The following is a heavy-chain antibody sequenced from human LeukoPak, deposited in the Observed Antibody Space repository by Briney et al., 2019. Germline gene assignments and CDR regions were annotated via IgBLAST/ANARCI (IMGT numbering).Heavy chain of an antibody. CDR3: ARDGITGTVAFDI. CDR1: GFTFSSYS. D-gene: IGHD1-20*01. J-gene: IGHJ3*02. Sequence: PGGSLRLSCAASGFTFSSYSMNWVRQAPGKGLEWVSSISSSSSYIYYADSVKGRFTISRDNAKNSLYLQMNSLRAEDTAVYYCARDGITGTVAFDIWGQGTMVSLS. CDR2: ISSSSSYI. V-gene: IGHV3-21*01.